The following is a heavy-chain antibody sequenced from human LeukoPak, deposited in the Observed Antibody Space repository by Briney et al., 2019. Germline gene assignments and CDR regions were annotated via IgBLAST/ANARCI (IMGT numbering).Heavy chain of an antibody. J-gene: IGHJ4*02. D-gene: IGHD3-16*01. CDR1: GFTFSTYW. Sequence: PGGSLRLSCTASGFTFSTYWMSWVRQAPGKGLEWVANIKQDGSEKYYVDSVKGRFTISRDNAKNSLSLQMNSLRAEDTAVYYCARDSTAGGVSVVDYWGQGTLVTVSS. CDR3: ARDSTAGGVSVVDY. V-gene: IGHV3-7*01. CDR2: IKQDGSEK.